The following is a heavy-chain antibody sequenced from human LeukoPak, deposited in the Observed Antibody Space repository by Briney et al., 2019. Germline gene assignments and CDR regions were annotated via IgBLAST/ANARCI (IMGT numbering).Heavy chain of an antibody. Sequence: GGSLRLSCAASGFTFSNYAMTWVRQAPGKGLEWVSNISVSGGSTYYADSVKGRFTVSRDNSKNTLYLQMNSQRDEDTAVYYCAKEEYGSGRLAFNYWFDRWGQGTLVTVCS. D-gene: IGHD3-10*01. CDR1: GFTFSNYA. J-gene: IGHJ5*02. CDR2: ISVSGGST. V-gene: IGHV3-23*01. CDR3: AKEEYGSGRLAFNYWFDR.